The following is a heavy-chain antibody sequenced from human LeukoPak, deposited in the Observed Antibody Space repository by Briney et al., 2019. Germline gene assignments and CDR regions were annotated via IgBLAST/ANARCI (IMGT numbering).Heavy chain of an antibody. J-gene: IGHJ6*03. CDR3: AATNCYYYFMDV. CDR1: GGAISSSIYY. V-gene: IGHV4-39*01. CDR2: IYYSGST. Sequence: PSETLSLTCTDSGGAISSSIYYWGWIPQPPGGGLGWIGSIYYSGSTYYNPSLKSRVTISVDTSKNQFSLKLSSVTAADTAVYYCAATNCYYYFMDVWGKGTTVTVSS.